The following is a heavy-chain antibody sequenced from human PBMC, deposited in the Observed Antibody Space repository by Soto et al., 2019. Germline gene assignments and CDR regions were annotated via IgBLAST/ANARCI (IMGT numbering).Heavy chain of an antibody. Sequence: LRLSCAASVFTFSHAWMSWVRQAPGKGLEWVGRIKSQADGGTTDHAAPVKGRFTISRDDSKNTLYLQLNSLKTEDTAVYYCTTVAGYCSGARCPVWGQGTTVTVSS. CDR2: IKSQADGGTT. CDR1: VFTFSHAW. V-gene: IGHV3-15*01. D-gene: IGHD2-15*01. J-gene: IGHJ6*02. CDR3: TTVAGYCSGARCPV.